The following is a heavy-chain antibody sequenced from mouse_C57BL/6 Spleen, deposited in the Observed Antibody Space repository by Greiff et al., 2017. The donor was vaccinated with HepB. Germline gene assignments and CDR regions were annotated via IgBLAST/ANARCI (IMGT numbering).Heavy chain of an antibody. D-gene: IGHD2-3*01. Sequence: VKLVESGPGLVQPSQSLSITCTVSGFSLTSYGVHWVRQSPGKGLEWLGVIWSGGSTDYNAAFISRLSISKDNSKSQVFFKMNSLQADDTAIYYCARNWGYDGYYPMDYWGQGTSVTVSS. CDR2: IWSGGST. CDR1: GFSLTSYG. J-gene: IGHJ4*01. V-gene: IGHV2-2*01. CDR3: ARNWGYDGYYPMDY.